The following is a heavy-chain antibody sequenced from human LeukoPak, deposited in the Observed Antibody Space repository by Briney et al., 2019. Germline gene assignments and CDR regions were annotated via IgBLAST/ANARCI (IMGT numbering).Heavy chain of an antibody. D-gene: IGHD1-26*01. CDR3: AKEGGRYYMDV. CDR2: ISWNSGSI. J-gene: IGHJ6*03. CDR1: GFTFDDYA. Sequence: GGSLRLSCAASGFTFDDYAMHWVRQAPGKGLEWVSGISWNSGSIGYADSVKGRFTISRDNAKNPLYLQMNSLRAEDMALYYCAKEGGRYYMDVWGKGTTVTVSS. V-gene: IGHV3-9*03.